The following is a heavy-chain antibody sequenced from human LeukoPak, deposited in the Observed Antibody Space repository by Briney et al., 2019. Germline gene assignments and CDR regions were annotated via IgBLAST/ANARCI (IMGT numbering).Heavy chain of an antibody. CDR3: ARAPRLYCSGGTCYHIDF. J-gene: IGHJ4*02. CDR2: ISYDGDNK. CDR1: GFNITNYA. V-gene: IGHV3-30-3*01. D-gene: IGHD2-15*01. Sequence: GGSLRLSCPASGFNITNYAMHWVRQAPGKGLEWVAVISYDGDNKYYADSVKGRFTIFRDNSKNTLFLQMHILGTEDTAVYYCARAPRLYCSGGTCYHIDFRGQGALVTVSS.